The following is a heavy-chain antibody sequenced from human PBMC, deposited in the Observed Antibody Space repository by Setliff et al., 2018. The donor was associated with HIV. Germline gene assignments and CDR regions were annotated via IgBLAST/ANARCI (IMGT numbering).Heavy chain of an antibody. V-gene: IGHV3-23*01. J-gene: IGHJ6*02. CDR3: ATGGMAAAGPGGGHGLDV. CDR2: ITGSGDST. Sequence: GGSLRLPCAASRFTFSSYAMTWVRQAPGKGLEWVSSITGSGDSTYYANSVKGRFTISRDSSKNTLSLQMSSLRAEDTALYYCATGGMAAAGPGGGHGLDVWGQGTTVTVSS. D-gene: IGHD6-13*01. CDR1: RFTFSSYA.